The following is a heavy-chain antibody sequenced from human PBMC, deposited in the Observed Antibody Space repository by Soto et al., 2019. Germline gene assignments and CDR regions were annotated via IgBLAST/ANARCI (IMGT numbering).Heavy chain of an antibody. CDR3: AGYQRSDRARQFFDS. Sequence: PGGSLRLSCAASGFTFSNYEMNWVRQAPGEGLEWFSYINSAGTTIYYADSVKGRFTVSRDNAKNSLYLQMNSLRAEDTAVYYCAGYQRSDRARQFFDSWGQGTLVTVSS. D-gene: IGHD2-15*01. V-gene: IGHV3-48*03. CDR2: INSAGTTI. CDR1: GFTFSNYE. J-gene: IGHJ4*02.